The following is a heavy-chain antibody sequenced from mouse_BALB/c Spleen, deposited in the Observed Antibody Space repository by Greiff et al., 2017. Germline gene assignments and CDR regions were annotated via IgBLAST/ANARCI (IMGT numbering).Heavy chain of an antibody. J-gene: IGHJ2*01. CDR1: GYSITSGYY. Sequence: VQLKESGPGLVKPSQSLSLTCSVTGYSITSGYYWNWIRQFPGNKLEWMGYISYDGSNNYNPSLKNRISITRDTSKNQFFLKLNSVTTEDTATYYCARGDYGSTPLDYWGQGTTLTVSS. CDR3: ARGDYGSTPLDY. CDR2: ISYDGSN. D-gene: IGHD1-1*01. V-gene: IGHV3-6*02.